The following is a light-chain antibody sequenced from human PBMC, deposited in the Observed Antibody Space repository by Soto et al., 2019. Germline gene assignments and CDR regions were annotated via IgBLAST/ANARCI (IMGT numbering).Light chain of an antibody. Sequence: VLTQPRSVSGSPGQSVTISCTGTSSDVGGYNYVSWYQQHPGKAPKLMIYDVNKRPSGVPDRFSGSKSGNTASLTISGLQAEDEADYYCCSYAGSYTLVFGTGTKVTV. V-gene: IGLV2-11*01. CDR3: CSYAGSYTLV. CDR1: SSDVGGYNY. CDR2: DVN. J-gene: IGLJ1*01.